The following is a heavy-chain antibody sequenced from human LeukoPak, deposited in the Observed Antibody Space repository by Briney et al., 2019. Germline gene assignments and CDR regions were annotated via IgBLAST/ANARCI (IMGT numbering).Heavy chain of an antibody. CDR2: ISSSGGTI. D-gene: IGHD3-10*01. V-gene: IGHV3-48*03. CDR1: GFTFSNYA. J-gene: IGHJ4*02. Sequence: GGSLRLSCAASGFTFSNYAVMWVRQAPGEGLEWVSYISSSGGTIYYADSVKGRFTFSRDNAKNSLYLQMNSLRAEDTAVYYCARGRGYWGQGTLVTVSS. CDR3: ARGRGY.